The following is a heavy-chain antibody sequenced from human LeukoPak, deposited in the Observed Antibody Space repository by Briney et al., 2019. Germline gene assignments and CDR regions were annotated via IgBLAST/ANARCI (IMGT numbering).Heavy chain of an antibody. CDR1: GFTFSSYG. CDR3: ASTDYSVFDY. Sequence: GGSLRLSCAASGFTFSSYGMHWVRQAPGKGLEWVAVISYDGSNKYYADSVKGRFTISRDNSKNTLYLQMNSLRAEDTAVYYCASTDYSVFDYWGQGTLVTVSS. V-gene: IGHV3-30*03. J-gene: IGHJ4*02. D-gene: IGHD4-11*01. CDR2: ISYDGSNK.